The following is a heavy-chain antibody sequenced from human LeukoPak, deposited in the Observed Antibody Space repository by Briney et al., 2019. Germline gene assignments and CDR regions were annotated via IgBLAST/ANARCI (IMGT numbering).Heavy chain of an antibody. CDR2: IYYSGST. Sequence: SETLSLTCTVSGDSISSYYWSWIRQPPGMGLEWIGYIYYSGSTNYNPSLKSRVTISVDTSTNQFSLKLSSVTAADTAVYYCARQSGYSSSFDYWGQGTLVTVSS. CDR1: GDSISSYY. V-gene: IGHV4-59*08. D-gene: IGHD6-6*01. CDR3: ARQSGYSSSFDY. J-gene: IGHJ4*02.